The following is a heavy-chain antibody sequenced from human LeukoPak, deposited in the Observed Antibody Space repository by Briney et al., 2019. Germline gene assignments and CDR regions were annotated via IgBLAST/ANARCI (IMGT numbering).Heavy chain of an antibody. J-gene: IGHJ6*03. D-gene: IGHD6-6*01. CDR1: GFTFSSYW. CDR2: IKQDGSEK. V-gene: IGHV3-7*01. Sequence: GVSLRLSCAASGFTFSSYWTSWVREAPGKGLEWVANIKQDGSEKYYVDSVKGRFTISRDNANNSLYLQMNSLRAEATAVYYCARELSSSETLYYYYYMDVWGKGTTVTVSS. CDR3: ARELSSSETLYYYYYMDV.